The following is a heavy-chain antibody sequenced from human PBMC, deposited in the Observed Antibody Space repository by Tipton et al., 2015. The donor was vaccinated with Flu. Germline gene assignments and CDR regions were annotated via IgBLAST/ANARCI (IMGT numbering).Heavy chain of an antibody. CDR1: GGSISSYY. Sequence: LRLSCTVSGGSISSYYWSWIRRPPGKGLEWIGYIYYSGSTNYNPSLKSRVTISVDTSKNQFSLKLSSVTAADTAVYYCARAPGSSDFDYWGQGTLVTVSS. CDR2: IYYSGST. V-gene: IGHV4-59*08. D-gene: IGHD6-6*01. J-gene: IGHJ4*02. CDR3: ARAPGSSDFDY.